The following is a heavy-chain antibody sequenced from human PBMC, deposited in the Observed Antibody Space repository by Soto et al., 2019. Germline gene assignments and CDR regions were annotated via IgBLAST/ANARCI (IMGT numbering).Heavy chain of an antibody. D-gene: IGHD3-9*01. J-gene: IGHJ5*02. CDR3: ARTLYYXILTGLXNXXXX. CDR1: GYSFTSYW. CDR2: IYPGDSDT. Sequence: PGESLKISCKGSGYSFTSYWIGWVRQMPGKGLEWMGIIYPGDSDTRYSPSFQGQVTISADKSISTAYLQWSSLKASDTAMYYCARTLYYXILTGLXNXXXXXXQGTLVTVS. V-gene: IGHV5-51*01.